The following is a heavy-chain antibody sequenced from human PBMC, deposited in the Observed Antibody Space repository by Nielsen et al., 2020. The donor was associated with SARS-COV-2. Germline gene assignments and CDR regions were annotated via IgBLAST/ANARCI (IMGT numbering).Heavy chain of an antibody. CDR3: ARDGPGTGVSAHDILTGYYWGFDY. Sequence: ASVKVSCKASGYTFTSYSISWVRQAPGQGLEWMGWISAYNGNTNYAQNLQGRVIMTTDTSTSTAYMELRSLRSDDTAVYYCARDGPGTGVSAHDILTGYYWGFDYWGQGTLVTVSS. CDR1: GYTFTSYS. V-gene: IGHV1-18*04. D-gene: IGHD3-9*01. CDR2: ISAYNGNT. J-gene: IGHJ4*02.